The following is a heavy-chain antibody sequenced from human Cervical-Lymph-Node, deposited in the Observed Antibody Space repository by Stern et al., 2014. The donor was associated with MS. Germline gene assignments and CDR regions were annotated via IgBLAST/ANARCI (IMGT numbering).Heavy chain of an antibody. V-gene: IGHV1-69*06. CDR3: VLPSKVTTAAFDV. J-gene: IGHJ3*01. CDR2: IIPIFDTP. CDR1: GGTFTSFS. D-gene: IGHD4-17*01. Sequence: DQLVGSGAEVKKPGSSVNVSCKASGGTFTSFSINWVRQVPGQSLEWMGGIIPIFDTPNLAQKFQGRVTITADSSTSTVYMALNSLRSDDTAVYYCVLPSKVTTAAFDVWGRGTMVTVSS.